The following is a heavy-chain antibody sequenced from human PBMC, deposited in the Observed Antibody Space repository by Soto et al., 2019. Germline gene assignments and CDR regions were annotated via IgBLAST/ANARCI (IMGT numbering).Heavy chain of an antibody. J-gene: IGHJ4*02. CDR3: ARVLGFGVGDFDY. CDR1: GFTVSSNY. Sequence: ESGGGLVQPGGSLRLSCAASGFTVSSNYMSWVRQAPGKGLEWVSVIYSGGFTNYADSVKGRFTISRDNSKNTLYLQMNSLRAEDTAVYYCARVLGFGVGDFDYWVQGTLVTVSS. D-gene: IGHD2-8*01. V-gene: IGHV3-66*01. CDR2: IYSGGFT.